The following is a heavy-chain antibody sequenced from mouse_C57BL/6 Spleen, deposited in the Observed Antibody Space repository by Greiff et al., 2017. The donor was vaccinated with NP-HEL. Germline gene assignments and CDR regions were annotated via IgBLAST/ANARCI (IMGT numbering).Heavy chain of an antibody. V-gene: IGHV1-74*01. J-gene: IGHJ3*01. D-gene: IGHD3-1*01. CDR3: AIDGTAKAKGWFAY. CDR1: GYTFTSYW. CDR2: IHPSDSDT. Sequence: QVQLQQPGAELVKPGASVKVSCKASGYTFTSYWMHWVKQRPGQGLEWIGRIHPSDSDTNYNQKFKGKATLTVDKSSSTAYMQLSSLTSEDSAVYYCAIDGTAKAKGWFAYWGQGTLVTVSA.